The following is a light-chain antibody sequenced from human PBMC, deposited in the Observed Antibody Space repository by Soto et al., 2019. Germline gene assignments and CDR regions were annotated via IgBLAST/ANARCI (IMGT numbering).Light chain of an antibody. V-gene: IGKV1-5*01. CDR3: QHYKAFSPWT. Sequence: DIQMTQSPSALSASVGDRVTVTCRASQNISSWFAWYQQKAGKAPKSLIYDASSLESGVPSRMSGSGSGTEFTLTITNLQPDDSATYYCQHYKAFSPWTFGQGTKVDIK. CDR2: DAS. CDR1: QNISSW. J-gene: IGKJ1*01.